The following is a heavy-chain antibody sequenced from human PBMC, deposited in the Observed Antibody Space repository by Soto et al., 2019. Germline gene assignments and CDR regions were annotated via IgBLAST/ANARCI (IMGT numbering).Heavy chain of an antibody. V-gene: IGHV4-39*01. J-gene: IGHJ4*02. Sequence: QLQLQESGPGLVKPSETLSLTCTVSGGSISSSSYYWGWIRQPPGKGLEWIGSIYYSGSTYYNPSLKSRVTISVDTSKNQFSLKLSSVTAADTAVYYCARVWDIVASYYFVYWGQGTLVTVSS. CDR2: IYYSGST. CDR3: ARVWDIVASYYFVY. CDR1: GGSISSSSYY. D-gene: IGHD5-12*01.